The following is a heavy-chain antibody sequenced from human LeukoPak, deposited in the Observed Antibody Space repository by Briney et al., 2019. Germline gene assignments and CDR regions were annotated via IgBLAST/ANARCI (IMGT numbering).Heavy chain of an antibody. CDR1: GYTFTTYG. D-gene: IGHD5-24*01. CDR3: ARLSNGYSSGMYNWFDP. CDR2: INPIVDTA. V-gene: IGHV1-69*04. Sequence: SVKVSCKASGYTFTTYGITWVRQAPGQGLEWMGRINPIVDTANYAQKFHDRVTITADKSTTTVYLVLNDLTPDDTAVYFCARLSNGYSSGMYNWFDPWGQGTLVTVSS. J-gene: IGHJ5*02.